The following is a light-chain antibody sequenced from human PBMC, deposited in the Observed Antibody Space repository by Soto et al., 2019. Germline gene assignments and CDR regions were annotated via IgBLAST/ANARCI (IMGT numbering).Light chain of an antibody. CDR3: QQYGSSPFT. Sequence: EIVLTQSPGTLSLSPGERATLSCRASQSVSSSYLAWYQQKPGLAPRLLIYGASSRATGIPDRFSGSGSGTDFTLTISRLEPEDFAVYYCQQYGSSPFTFGPGPKVDIK. V-gene: IGKV3-20*01. CDR2: GAS. J-gene: IGKJ3*01. CDR1: QSVSSSY.